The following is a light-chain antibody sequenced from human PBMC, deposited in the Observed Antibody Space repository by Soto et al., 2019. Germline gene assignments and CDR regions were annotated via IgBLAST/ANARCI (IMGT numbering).Light chain of an antibody. V-gene: IGKV1-9*01. CDR1: QGISSY. J-gene: IGKJ4*01. CDR2: AAS. Sequence: IQLTQSPSSLSASVGDRVTITCRASQGISSYLAWYQQKPGKAPKLLIYAASTLQSGVPSRFSGSGSGTEFALTISSLQPEDFATYYCQQFKNYPLSFGGGTKVDI. CDR3: QQFKNYPLS.